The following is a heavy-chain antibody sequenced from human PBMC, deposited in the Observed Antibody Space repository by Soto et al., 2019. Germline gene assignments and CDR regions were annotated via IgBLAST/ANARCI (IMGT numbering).Heavy chain of an antibody. CDR2: IWYDGSNK. D-gene: IGHD3-22*01. CDR3: GVSSGLDGVIDY. Sequence: GGSLRLSCAASGFTFSSYGMHWVRQAPGKGLEWVAVIWYDGSNKYYADSVKGRFTISRDNSKNTLYLQMNSLRAEDTAVYYCGVSSGLDGVIDYWGQGTLVTVSS. CDR1: GFTFSSYG. J-gene: IGHJ4*02. V-gene: IGHV3-33*01.